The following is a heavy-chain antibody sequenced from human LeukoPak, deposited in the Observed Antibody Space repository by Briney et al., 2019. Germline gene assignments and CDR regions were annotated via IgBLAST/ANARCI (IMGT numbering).Heavy chain of an antibody. CDR1: GSTFSSYY. CDR3: AREASGCYFDY. CDR2: INPTGDST. D-gene: IGHD6-25*01. Sequence: ASVKVSCKASGSTFSSYYMHWVRQAPAQGIEWVGLINPTGDSTNYAQNFRGRVTMTRDTSTSTVYMDLNSLRSEDTAVYYCAREASGCYFDYWGQGTLVTVS. J-gene: IGHJ4*02. V-gene: IGHV1-46*01.